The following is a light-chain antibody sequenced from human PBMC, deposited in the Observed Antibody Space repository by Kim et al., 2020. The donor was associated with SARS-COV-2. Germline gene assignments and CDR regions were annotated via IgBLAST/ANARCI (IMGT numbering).Light chain of an antibody. CDR1: QGISSY. CDR2: AAS. Sequence: ASVGDRVTITCRASQGISSYLAWYQQKPGTAPKLLIYAASTLQSGVPSRFSGSGSGTEFTLTISSLQPEDFATYYCQQFDTYPWTFGQGTKVDIK. CDR3: QQFDTYPWT. J-gene: IGKJ1*01. V-gene: IGKV1-9*01.